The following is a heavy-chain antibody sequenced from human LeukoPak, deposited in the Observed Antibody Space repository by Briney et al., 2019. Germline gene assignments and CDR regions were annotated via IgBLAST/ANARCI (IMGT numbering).Heavy chain of an antibody. CDR3: AKDNDFWSGYSLDY. V-gene: IGHV3-23*01. CDR1: GFTFSSYA. D-gene: IGHD3-3*01. J-gene: IGHJ4*02. Sequence: GGSLRLSCAASGFTFSSYAMSWVRQAPGKALEWVSAISGRGGSTNYADSVKGRFAISRDNSKNTLYLQMNSLRAEDTAVYYCAKDNDFWSGYSLDYWGQGTLVTASS. CDR2: ISGRGGST.